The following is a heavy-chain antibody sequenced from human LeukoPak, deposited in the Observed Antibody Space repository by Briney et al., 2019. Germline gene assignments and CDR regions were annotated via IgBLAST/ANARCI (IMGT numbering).Heavy chain of an antibody. CDR1: GYTFTGYY. CDR3: ARDFGHIVVVTLRLGFDP. D-gene: IGHD2-21*02. Sequence: SVKVSCKASGYTFTGYYMHWVRQAPGQGLEWMGWINPNSGGTNYAQKFQGRVTMTRDTSISTAYMELSRLRSDDTAVYYCARDFGHIVVVTLRLGFDPWGQGTLVTVSS. V-gene: IGHV1-2*02. J-gene: IGHJ5*02. CDR2: INPNSGGT.